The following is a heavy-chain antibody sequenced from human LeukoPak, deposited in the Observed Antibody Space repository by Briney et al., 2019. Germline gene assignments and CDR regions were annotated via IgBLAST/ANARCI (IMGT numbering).Heavy chain of an antibody. D-gene: IGHD2-21*01. V-gene: IGHV1-69*13. J-gene: IGHJ3*02. CDR1: GGTFSSYA. Sequence: GASVKVSCKASGGTFSSYAISWVRQAPGQGLEWMGGIIPIFGTANYAQKFQGRVTITADESTSTAYMELSSLRSEDTAVYYCARLVTVVVIRVGAFDIWGQGTMVTVSS. CDR3: ARLVTVVVIRVGAFDI. CDR2: IIPIFGTA.